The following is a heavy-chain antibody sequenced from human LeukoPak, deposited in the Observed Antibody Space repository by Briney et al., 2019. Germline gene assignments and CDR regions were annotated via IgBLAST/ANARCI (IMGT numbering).Heavy chain of an antibody. CDR3: AKIAVAYFDY. CDR1: GFTVSSSN. Sequence: GGSLRLSCAASGFTVSSSNMGWVRQAPGKRLEWVSVIYSGGATYYPDSVKARFIISRDLSKNTLFLQMHDLRAEDTAVYYCAKIAVAYFDYWGQGTLVTVSS. D-gene: IGHD6-19*01. V-gene: IGHV3-66*01. J-gene: IGHJ4*02. CDR2: IYSGGAT.